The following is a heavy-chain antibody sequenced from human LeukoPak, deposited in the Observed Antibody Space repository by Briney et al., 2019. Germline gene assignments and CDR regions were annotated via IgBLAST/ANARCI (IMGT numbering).Heavy chain of an antibody. CDR3: ARDLAVAGTGEDAFDI. V-gene: IGHV3-21*01. J-gene: IGHJ3*02. D-gene: IGHD6-19*01. Sequence: GGSLRLSCAASGFTFSSYAMSWVRQAPGKGLEWVSAISGSGSYIYYADSVKGRFTISRDNAKNSLYLQMNSLRAEDTAVYYCARDLAVAGTGEDAFDIWGQGTMVTVSS. CDR1: GFTFSSYA. CDR2: ISGSGSYI.